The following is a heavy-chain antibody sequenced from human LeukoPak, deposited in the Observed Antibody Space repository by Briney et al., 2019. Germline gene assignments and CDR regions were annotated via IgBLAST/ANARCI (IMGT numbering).Heavy chain of an antibody. CDR1: GYTFTGYY. CDR3: AIDKYYDSSGFDY. V-gene: IGHV1-2*02. J-gene: IGHJ4*02. Sequence: ASVKVSCKASGYTFTGYYMHWVRQAPGQGLEWMGWINPNSGGTNYAQKFQGRVTMTRDTSISTAYMELSRLRSDDTAVYYCAIDKYYDSSGFDYWGRGTLVTVSS. CDR2: INPNSGGT. D-gene: IGHD3-22*01.